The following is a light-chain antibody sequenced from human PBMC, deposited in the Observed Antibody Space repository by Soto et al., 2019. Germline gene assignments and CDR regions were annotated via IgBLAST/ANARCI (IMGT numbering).Light chain of an antibody. V-gene: IGLV2-14*03. CDR1: SGDVGAYNY. J-gene: IGLJ1*01. Sequence: QSVLTQPASVSASPGQSITISCTGTSGDVGAYNYVSWYQHRPGKVPQLIIYDVTNRPSGVSNRFSGSKSGNTASLTISGLQAEDEADYYCFSYTISNTYVFGTGTKVTVL. CDR3: FSYTISNTYV. CDR2: DVT.